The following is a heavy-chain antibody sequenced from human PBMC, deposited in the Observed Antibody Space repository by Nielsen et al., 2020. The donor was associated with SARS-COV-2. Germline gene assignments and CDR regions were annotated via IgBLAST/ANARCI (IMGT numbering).Heavy chain of an antibody. J-gene: IGHJ4*02. CDR2: IHPGESET. CDR1: GYSYTSYW. V-gene: IGHV5-51*01. Sequence: GESLKISCKGSGYSYTSYWMGWVRQSPGKGLEWMAIIHPGESETRYSPSFQGQVTISADKAISTAYMEWSSQRAADTAMYYCARIAGYCNGGRCYPHWEFDYWGQGTQVTVSS. CDR3: ARIAGYCNGGRCYPHWEFDY. D-gene: IGHD2-15*01.